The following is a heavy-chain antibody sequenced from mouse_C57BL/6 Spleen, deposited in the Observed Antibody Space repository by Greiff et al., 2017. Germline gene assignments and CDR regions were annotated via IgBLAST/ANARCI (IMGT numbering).Heavy chain of an antibody. D-gene: IGHD2-4*01. CDR2: IYPGSGNT. Sequence: VQVVESGPELVKPGASVKISCKASGYAFSSSWMNWVKQRPGQGLEWIARIYPGSGNTYYNEKFKGKATLTAEKSSSTAYMQLSSLTSEDSAVYFCAREGYDYDVDYWGQGTTLTVSS. CDR3: AREGYDYDVDY. V-gene: IGHV1-76*01. J-gene: IGHJ2*01. CDR1: GYAFSSSW.